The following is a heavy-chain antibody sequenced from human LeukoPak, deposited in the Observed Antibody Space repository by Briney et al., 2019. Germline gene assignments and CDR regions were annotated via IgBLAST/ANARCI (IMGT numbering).Heavy chain of an antibody. CDR2: INHSGST. Sequence: SETLSLTCAVYGGSFSGYYWSWIRQPPGRGLEWIGEINHSGSTNYNPSLKSRVTISVDTSKNQFSLKLSSVTAADTAVYYCARRLRGYSGYDFDYWGQGTLVTVSS. V-gene: IGHV4-34*01. D-gene: IGHD5-12*01. CDR1: GGSFSGYY. CDR3: ARRLRGYSGYDFDY. J-gene: IGHJ4*02.